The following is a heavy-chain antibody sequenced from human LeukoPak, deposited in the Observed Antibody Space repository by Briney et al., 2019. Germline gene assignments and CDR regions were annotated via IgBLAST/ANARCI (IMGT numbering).Heavy chain of an antibody. D-gene: IGHD6-13*01. V-gene: IGHV1-69*05. J-gene: IGHJ3*02. CDR3: ARSQYSSSWHDAFDI. Sequence: GASVKVSCKASGGTLRSYAISWVRQAPGQGLSWVGGIIPIFGTANYAQKFQGRVTITTDESTSTAYMELSSLRSEDTAVYYCARSQYSSSWHDAFDIWGQGTMVTVSS. CDR1: GGTLRSYA. CDR2: IIPIFGTA.